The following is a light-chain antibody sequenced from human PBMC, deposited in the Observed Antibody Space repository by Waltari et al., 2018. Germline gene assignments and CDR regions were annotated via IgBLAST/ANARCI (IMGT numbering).Light chain of an antibody. Sequence: SALTQPASVSGSLGQSITFSCTGTSSDVGGYNYVAWYQQHPGKAPKLMIHDVSNRPSGVSIRLSGSKSGTTASLTISGLQADDEADYYCISYSSATPGNVVIGGGTKLTVL. V-gene: IGLV2-14*01. CDR1: SSDVGGYNY. CDR3: ISYSSATPGNVV. CDR2: DVS. J-gene: IGLJ2*01.